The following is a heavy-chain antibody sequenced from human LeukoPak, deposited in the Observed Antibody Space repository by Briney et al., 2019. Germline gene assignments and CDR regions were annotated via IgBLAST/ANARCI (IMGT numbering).Heavy chain of an antibody. D-gene: IGHD5-18*01. CDR3: ATLNPGYSNGWFDS. CDR2: IYPGDSDT. CDR1: GYIFSRYW. Sequence: GESLQISCQGSGYIFSRYWIGWVRQMPGKGLEWLGIIYPGDSDTKYSPSFQGQVTISADKSITTAYLQWSSLKASDTAMYYCATLNPGYSNGWFDSWGQGTLVTVSS. V-gene: IGHV5-51*01. J-gene: IGHJ5*01.